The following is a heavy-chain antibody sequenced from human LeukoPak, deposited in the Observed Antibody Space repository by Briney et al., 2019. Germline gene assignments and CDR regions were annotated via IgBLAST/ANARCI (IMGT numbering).Heavy chain of an antibody. CDR1: GYSFISYW. CDR2: IYPGDSDT. J-gene: IGHJ4*02. V-gene: IGHV5-51*01. CDR3: AITYRSGWYYFDN. D-gene: IGHD6-19*01. Sequence: GESLEISCKGSGYSFISYWIAWVRQMPGKGLEWMGIIYPGDSDTRYSPSFQGQVTISADKSIRTAYLQWSSLKASDTAMYYCAITYRSGWYYFDNWGQGTLVTVSS.